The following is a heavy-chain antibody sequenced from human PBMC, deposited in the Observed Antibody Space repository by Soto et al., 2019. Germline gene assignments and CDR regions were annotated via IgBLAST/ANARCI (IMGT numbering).Heavy chain of an antibody. CDR2: VSHDGKSG. CDR1: GFTFSSYA. V-gene: IGHV3-30*14. D-gene: IGHD6-19*01. Sequence: QVHLVESGGGVVQPGRSLRLSCAASGFTFSSYAMHGVRRAPGKGLEWVAAVSHDGKSGFYADSVSGRFTVSRDNSNNLVYLQMDSLRPEDTALFYCARLDKFNGGWSWGQGTAVSVSS. CDR3: ARLDKFNGGWS. J-gene: IGHJ4*02.